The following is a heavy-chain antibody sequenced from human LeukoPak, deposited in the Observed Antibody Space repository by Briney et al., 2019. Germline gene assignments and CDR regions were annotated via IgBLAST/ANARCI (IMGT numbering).Heavy chain of an antibody. V-gene: IGHV4-34*01. D-gene: IGHD3-10*01. CDR1: GGSFSGYY. J-gene: IGHJ5*02. Sequence: SETLSLTCAVYGGSFSGYYWSWIRQPPGKGLEWIGEINHSGSTNYNPSLKSRVTISVDTSKNRFSLKLSSVTAADTAVYYCARSVLLWFGELITNWFDPWGQGTLVTVSS. CDR2: INHSGST. CDR3: ARSVLLWFGELITNWFDP.